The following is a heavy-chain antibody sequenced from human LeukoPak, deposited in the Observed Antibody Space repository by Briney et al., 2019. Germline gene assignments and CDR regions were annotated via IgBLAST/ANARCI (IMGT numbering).Heavy chain of an antibody. Sequence: PSETLSLTCTVSGGSISSSSYYWGWIRQPPGKGLEWIGSIYYSGSTYYNPSLKSRVTISVDTSKNQFSLKLSSVTAADTAVYYCARPYCSGGSCPLAAVLWGQGTLVTVSS. V-gene: IGHV4-39*01. CDR2: IYYSGST. CDR1: GGSISSSSYY. CDR3: ARPYCSGGSCPLAAVL. D-gene: IGHD2-15*01. J-gene: IGHJ4*02.